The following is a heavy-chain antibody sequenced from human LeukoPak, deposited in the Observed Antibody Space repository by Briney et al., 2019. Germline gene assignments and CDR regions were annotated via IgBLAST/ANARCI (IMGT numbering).Heavy chain of an antibody. CDR1: GYTFINYA. CDR2: IGTYNGNT. D-gene: IGHD1-26*01. V-gene: IGHV1-18*01. Sequence: ASVKVSCKPSGYTFINYAISWVRHAPGQGLEWMGWIGTYNGNTKFAQDFQGRVTMTTDTSTSTGYMELRNLRSDDTAVYFCVREWDHTRMTFDIWGQGTMFTVSS. J-gene: IGHJ3*02. CDR3: VREWDHTRMTFDI.